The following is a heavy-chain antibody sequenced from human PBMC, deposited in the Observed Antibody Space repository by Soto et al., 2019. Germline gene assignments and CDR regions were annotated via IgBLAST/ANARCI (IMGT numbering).Heavy chain of an antibody. J-gene: IGHJ5*02. Sequence: QVQLVESGGGVVQPGRSLRLSCAASGFTFSSYAMHWVRQAPGKGLEWVAVISYDGSNKYYADSVKGRFTISRDNSKNTVYLQMNSLRAEDTAVYYCARASLVTADKPNWFDPWGQGTLVTVSS. CDR2: ISYDGSNK. CDR3: ARASLVTADKPNWFDP. D-gene: IGHD2-21*02. CDR1: GFTFSSYA. V-gene: IGHV3-30-3*01.